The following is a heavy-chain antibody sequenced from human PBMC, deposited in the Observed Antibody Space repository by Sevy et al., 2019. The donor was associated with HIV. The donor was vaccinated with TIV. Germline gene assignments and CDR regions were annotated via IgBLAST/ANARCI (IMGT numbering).Heavy chain of an antibody. D-gene: IGHD1-26*01. V-gene: IGHV6-1*01. CDR2: TYYRSKWYN. CDR1: GDSVSNINAA. J-gene: IGHJ6*02. CDR3: ARDDLLYSGRPTGLHYYYGMDV. Sequence: KQSQTLSLTCAISGDSVSNINAAWNWIRQSPSRGLEWLGRTYYRSKWYNDYAVSVKGRITINPDTSKNQFSLQLNSVTPEDTALYYCARDDLLYSGRPTGLHYYYGMDVWGQGTTVTVSS.